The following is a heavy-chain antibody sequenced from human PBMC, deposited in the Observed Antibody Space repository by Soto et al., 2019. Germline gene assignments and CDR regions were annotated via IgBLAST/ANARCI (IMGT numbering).Heavy chain of an antibody. CDR3: AHRHVRAAMVPFDY. D-gene: IGHD5-18*01. J-gene: IGHJ4*02. V-gene: IGHV2-5*02. CDR2: IYWDDDK. Sequence: QITLKESGPTLVKPTQTLTLTCTFSGFSLSTSGVGVGWIRQPPGKALEWLALIYWDDDKRYSPSLKSRLTITKDTSKDQVVITMTNMDPVDTATYYCAHRHVRAAMVPFDYWGQGTLVTVSS. CDR1: GFSLSTSGVG.